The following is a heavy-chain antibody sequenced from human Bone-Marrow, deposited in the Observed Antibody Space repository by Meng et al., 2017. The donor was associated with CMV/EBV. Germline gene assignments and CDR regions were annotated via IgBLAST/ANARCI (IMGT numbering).Heavy chain of an antibody. J-gene: IGHJ4*02. CDR3: ARAAPFSGSYWVDY. Sequence: GSLRLSCTVSGYSISSGYYWGWIRQPPGKGLEWIGSIYHSGSTYYNPSLKSRVTISVDTSKNQFSLKLSSVTAADTAVYYCARAAPFSGSYWVDYWGQGTRVTVSS. V-gene: IGHV4-38-2*02. D-gene: IGHD1-26*01. CDR2: IYHSGST. CDR1: GYSISSGYY.